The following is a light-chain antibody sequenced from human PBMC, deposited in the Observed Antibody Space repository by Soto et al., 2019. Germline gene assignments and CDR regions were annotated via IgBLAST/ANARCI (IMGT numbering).Light chain of an antibody. V-gene: IGKV3-11*01. CDR1: QSVRTY. Sequence: EIVLTQSPVTLSLSPGERATLSCRASQSVRTYLAWYQVKPGQAPRLLIYDASSRASGVPARFSGSGSGTDFTLTISSLEPEDFAVYYCQQRSTWPPFSFGPGTKVDIK. CDR3: QQRSTWPPFS. CDR2: DAS. J-gene: IGKJ3*01.